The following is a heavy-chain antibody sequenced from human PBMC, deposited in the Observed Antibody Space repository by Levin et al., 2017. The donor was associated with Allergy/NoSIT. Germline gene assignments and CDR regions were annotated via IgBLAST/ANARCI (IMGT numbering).Heavy chain of an antibody. J-gene: IGHJ4*02. CDR1: GFTFSSYG. CDR3: ARGGAARPDY. V-gene: IGHV3-48*01. CDR2: ISSSSTI. D-gene: IGHD6-6*01. Sequence: GGSLRLSCAASGFTFSSYGMNWVRQAPGKGLEWVSYISSSSTISYADSVKGRFTISRDNAKNSLFLQMNSLRAEDMAVYYCARGGAARPDYWGQGTMVTVSS.